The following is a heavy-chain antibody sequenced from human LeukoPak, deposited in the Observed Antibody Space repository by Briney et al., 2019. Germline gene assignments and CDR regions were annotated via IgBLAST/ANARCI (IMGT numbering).Heavy chain of an antibody. CDR3: ARQDSSSWYNAY. V-gene: IGHV5-51*01. D-gene: IGHD6-13*01. CDR2: IYPGDSDT. Sequence: GESLKISCKGSGYSFISYWIAWVRQMPGKGLEWMGIIYPGDSDTRYSPSFQGQVTISADKSISTAYLQWSSLKASDTAIYYCARQDSSSWYNAYWGQGTLATVSS. J-gene: IGHJ4*02. CDR1: GYSFISYW.